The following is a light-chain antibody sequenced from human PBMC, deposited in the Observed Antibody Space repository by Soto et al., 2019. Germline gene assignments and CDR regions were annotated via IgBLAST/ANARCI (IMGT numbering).Light chain of an antibody. Sequence: DIQMTQSPSSLSASVGDRVTITCRASQSINTYLNWYQQKPGKAPKFLIYAASSLQSGVPSRFSGSGSGTDFTLTISSLQPEDFATYYCQQSYSTPPIFGPGTKVDIK. CDR1: QSINTY. J-gene: IGKJ3*01. CDR3: QQSYSTPPI. CDR2: AAS. V-gene: IGKV1-39*01.